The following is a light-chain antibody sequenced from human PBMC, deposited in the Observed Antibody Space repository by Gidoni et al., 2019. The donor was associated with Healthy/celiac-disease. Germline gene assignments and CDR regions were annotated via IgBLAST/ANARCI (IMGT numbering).Light chain of an antibody. CDR1: QSVSSSY. V-gene: IGKV3-20*01. CDR3: QQYSSSLWT. CDR2: GAS. J-gene: IGKJ1*01. Sequence: EVVLTQSPGTLSLSPGERATLSCRASQSVSSSYLAWYQQKPGQAPRLLIYGASSRATGILARFSGSGSGTDFTLTISSLEPEDFAVYYCQQYSSSLWTFGQGTKVEIK.